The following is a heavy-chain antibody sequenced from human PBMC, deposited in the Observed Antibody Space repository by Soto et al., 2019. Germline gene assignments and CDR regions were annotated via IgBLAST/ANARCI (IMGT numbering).Heavy chain of an antibody. V-gene: IGHV1-24*01. CDR3: ATVGSSSPHDAFDI. CDR2: FDPEDGET. D-gene: IGHD6-6*01. CDR1: GYTLTELS. J-gene: IGHJ3*02. Sequence: ASVKVSCKVSGYTLTELSMHWVRQAPGKGLEWMGGFDPEDGETIYAQKFQGRVTMTEDTSTDTAYMELSSLRSEDTAVYYCATVGSSSPHDAFDIWGQGTMVTVSS.